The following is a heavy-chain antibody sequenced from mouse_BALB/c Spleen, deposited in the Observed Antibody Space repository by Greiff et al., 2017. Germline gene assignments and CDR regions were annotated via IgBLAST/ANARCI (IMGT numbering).Heavy chain of an antibody. J-gene: IGHJ3*01. CDR3: AREGNWDWFAY. CDR2: IYPGDGDT. D-gene: IGHD4-1*01. V-gene: IGHV1-82*01. Sequence: VKLVESGPELVKPGASVKISCKASGYAFSSSWMNWVKQRPGQGLEWIGRIYPGDGDTNYNGKFKGKATLTADKSSSTAYMQLSSLTSVDSAVYFCAREGNWDWFAYWGQGTLVTVSA. CDR1: GYAFSSSW.